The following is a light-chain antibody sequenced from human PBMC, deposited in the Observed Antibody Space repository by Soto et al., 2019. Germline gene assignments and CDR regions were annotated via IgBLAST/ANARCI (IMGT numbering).Light chain of an antibody. J-gene: IGKJ1*01. CDR2: AAS. CDR3: LQHNYHPWT. CDR1: QGIRND. Sequence: DIDMTQSPSSLSASVTDIVTFTCRASQGIRNDLAWFQQKPGKAPKRLVYAASSLQSGVPSRFSASGSGTEFTLTISSLQPEDFATYYCLQHNYHPWTFGQGTKVDIK. V-gene: IGKV1-17*01.